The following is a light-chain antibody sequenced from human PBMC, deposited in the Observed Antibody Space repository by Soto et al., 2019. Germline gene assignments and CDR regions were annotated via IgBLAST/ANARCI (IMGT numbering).Light chain of an antibody. Sequence: EIVLTQSPGTLSLSPGEKATLSCRASQSVSSYLAWYQQKPGQAPRLLIYGASTRITGIPDRFSGVGSGTDFTLTISRLDPEDFAVYYCQQYNSLPRTFGRGTKVEIK. CDR3: QQYNSLPRT. CDR2: GAS. J-gene: IGKJ4*01. CDR1: QSVSSY. V-gene: IGKV3-20*01.